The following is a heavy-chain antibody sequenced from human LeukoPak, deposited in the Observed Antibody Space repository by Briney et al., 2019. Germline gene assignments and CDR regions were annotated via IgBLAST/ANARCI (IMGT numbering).Heavy chain of an antibody. CDR3: ARDYYDSSGYSADY. V-gene: IGHV3-30-3*01. CDR2: ISYDGSNK. Sequence: GGSLRLSCAASGFTFSSYAMHWVRQAPGKGLVWVAVISYDGSNKYYADSVKGRFTISRDNSKNTLYLQMNSLRAEDTAVYYCARDYYDSSGYSADYWGQGTLVTVSS. J-gene: IGHJ4*02. D-gene: IGHD3-22*01. CDR1: GFTFSSYA.